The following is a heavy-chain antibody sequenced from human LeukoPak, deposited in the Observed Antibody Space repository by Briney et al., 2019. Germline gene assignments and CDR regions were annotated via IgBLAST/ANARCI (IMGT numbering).Heavy chain of an antibody. Sequence: SETLSLTCSVSGGSISGHYWTWIRHPPGKGLEWIGQIHYTGKPDYNPSLKSQITISVDTSKNQVSLQVSSVTAADSAIYYCARFGVDYDMDVWGHGTTVTVFS. J-gene: IGHJ6*02. CDR3: ARFGVDYDMDV. D-gene: IGHD3-16*01. V-gene: IGHV4-59*11. CDR2: IHYTGKP. CDR1: GGSISGHY.